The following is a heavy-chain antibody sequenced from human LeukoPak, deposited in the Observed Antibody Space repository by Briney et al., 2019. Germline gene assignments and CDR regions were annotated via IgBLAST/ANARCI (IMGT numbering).Heavy chain of an antibody. J-gene: IGHJ4*02. D-gene: IGHD1-26*01. CDR3: AKDNEIVGATARVPYFDY. CDR1: GFTFSSYA. CDR2: ISGSGGST. V-gene: IGHV3-23*01. Sequence: PGGSLRLSCAASGFTFSSYAMSWVRQAPGKGLGWVSAISGSGGSTYYADSVKGRFTISRDNSKNTLYLQMNSLRAEDTAVYYCAKDNEIVGATARVPYFDYWGQGTLVTVSS.